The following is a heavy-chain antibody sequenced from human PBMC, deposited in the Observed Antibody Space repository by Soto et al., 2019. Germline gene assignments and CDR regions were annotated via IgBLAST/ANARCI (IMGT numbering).Heavy chain of an antibody. V-gene: IGHV3-23*01. CDR1: GFTFSTYA. Sequence: EVQLLASGGSLVQPGGSLRLSCAASGFTFSTYAMTWVRQAPGKGLEWVSGISGSAGTTNYADSVKGRFTISRDNPMNAVYLRMNSLRVEDTAVYYCAKFSAVRLRPGQYFDYWGQGSPVTVSS. J-gene: IGHJ4*02. CDR3: AKFSAVRLRPGQYFDY. CDR2: ISGSAGTT. D-gene: IGHD4-4*01.